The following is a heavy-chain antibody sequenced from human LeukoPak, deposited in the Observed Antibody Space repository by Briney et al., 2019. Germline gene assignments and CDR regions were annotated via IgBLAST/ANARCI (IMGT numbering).Heavy chain of an antibody. D-gene: IGHD6-19*01. J-gene: IGHJ4*02. CDR3: ARDLIAVAGPDY. CDR1: GYTFTGYY. CDR2: INPNSGGT. V-gene: IGHV1-2*02. Sequence: APVKVSCKASGYTFTGYYMHWVRQAPGQGLEWMGWINPNSGGTNYAQKFQGRVTMTRDTSISTAYMELSRLRSDDTAVYYCARDLIAVAGPDYWGQGTLVTVSS.